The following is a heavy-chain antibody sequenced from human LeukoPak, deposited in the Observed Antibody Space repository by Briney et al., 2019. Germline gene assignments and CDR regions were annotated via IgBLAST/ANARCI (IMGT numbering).Heavy chain of an antibody. Sequence: PGGSLRLSCEASGFTFSNYSMNWVRQALGKGLEWVSYIRSSSSTIYYADSVKGRFTISRDNAKNSLYLQMNSLRAEDTAVYYCARDRDSSGYPYFDYWGQGTLVTVSS. CDR3: ARDRDSSGYPYFDY. J-gene: IGHJ4*02. CDR2: IRSSSSTI. D-gene: IGHD3-22*01. CDR1: GFTFSNYS. V-gene: IGHV3-48*01.